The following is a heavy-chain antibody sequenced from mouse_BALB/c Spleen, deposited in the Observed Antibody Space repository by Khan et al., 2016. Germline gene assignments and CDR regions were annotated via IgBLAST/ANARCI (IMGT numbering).Heavy chain of an antibody. CDR1: GYTFSSYW. Sequence: QVQLKQSGAELMKPGASVKISCKATGYTFSSYWIEWVKQRPGQGLEWIGEILPGSGSINYNEKFRGEATFTADTSSNTAYMQLSSLTSEDSAVHYFARTDRRGYFDYWGQGTTLTVSS. J-gene: IGHJ2*01. V-gene: IGHV1-9*01. CDR3: ARTDRRGYFDY. CDR2: ILPGSGSI.